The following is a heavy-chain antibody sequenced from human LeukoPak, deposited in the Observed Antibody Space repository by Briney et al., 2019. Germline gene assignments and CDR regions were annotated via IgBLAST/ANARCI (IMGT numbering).Heavy chain of an antibody. CDR1: VFNFEEYG. Sequence: PGGSLRLSCAASVFNFEEYGMIWVRQGLGKGLEWVSGINWNGDSTGYADSVKGRFTISRDNAKNSLYLQMNSLRAEDTALYYCARGGRGSWGQGTPVTVSS. CDR2: INWNGDST. D-gene: IGHD5-12*01. J-gene: IGHJ4*02. V-gene: IGHV3-20*04. CDR3: ARGGRGS.